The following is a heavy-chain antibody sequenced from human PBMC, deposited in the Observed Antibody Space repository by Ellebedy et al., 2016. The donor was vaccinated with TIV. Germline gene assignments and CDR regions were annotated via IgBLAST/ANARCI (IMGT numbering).Heavy chain of an antibody. V-gene: IGHV3-23*01. CDR1: GFTFSSYA. CDR3: ARGGGWD. J-gene: IGHJ4*02. CDR2: ISGSGGST. Sequence: PGGSLRLSCAASGFTFSSYAMSWVRQAPGKGLEWVSTISGSGGSTYYADSVRGRFTISRDNAKNSLYLQMNSLRAEDTAVYYCARGGGWDWGQGTLVTVSS. D-gene: IGHD3-16*01.